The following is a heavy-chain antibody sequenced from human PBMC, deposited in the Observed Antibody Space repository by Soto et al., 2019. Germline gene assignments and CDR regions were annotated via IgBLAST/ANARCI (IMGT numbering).Heavy chain of an antibody. Sequence: EVQLVESGGGLGQPGGSLRLSCVASGFTFNTFSMGWVRQAPGKGLEWVANIKEDGNEENYLDSVKGRFTISRDNARNSLSLHMNILSAEDAAIYYCARAWTYARCWGRGTLVTVSS. V-gene: IGHV3-7*04. CDR3: ARAWTYARC. CDR2: IKEDGNEE. J-gene: IGHJ4*02. D-gene: IGHD1-7*01. CDR1: GFTFNTFS.